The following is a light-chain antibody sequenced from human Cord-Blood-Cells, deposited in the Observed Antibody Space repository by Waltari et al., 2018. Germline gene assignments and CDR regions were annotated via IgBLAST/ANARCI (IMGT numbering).Light chain of an antibody. CDR2: EVS. Sequence: QSALTQPPSASGSPGQSVTISCTGTSSDVGGYNYVSWYQQHPGKAPKLMNYEVSKRPSGFPDRFSGSKSGNTASLTVSGLQAEDEADYYCSSYAGSNNYVFGTGTKVTVL. CDR3: SSYAGSNNYV. V-gene: IGLV2-8*01. J-gene: IGLJ1*01. CDR1: SSDVGGYNY.